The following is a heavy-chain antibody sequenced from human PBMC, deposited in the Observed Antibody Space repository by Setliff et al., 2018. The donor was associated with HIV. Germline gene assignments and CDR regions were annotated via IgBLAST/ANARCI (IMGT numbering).Heavy chain of an antibody. J-gene: IGHJ3*02. CDR3: ARDPYVTSGSYYFGAFDI. CDR1: GVTFSSHW. Sequence: PGGSLRLSCETSGVTFSSHWMSWVRQAPGKGLEWVANINQDGSEQFYVDSVKGRFTISRNNAKNSLFLQMNSLRVEDTAVYYCARDPYVTSGSYYFGAFDIWGQGTMVTVS. CDR2: INQDGSEQ. V-gene: IGHV3-7*03. D-gene: IGHD3-22*01.